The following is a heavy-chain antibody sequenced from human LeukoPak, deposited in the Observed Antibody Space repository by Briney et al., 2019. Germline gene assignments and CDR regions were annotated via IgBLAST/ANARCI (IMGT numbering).Heavy chain of an antibody. CDR1: GGSISSGGYY. J-gene: IGHJ4*02. Sequence: PSETLSLTCTVSGGSISSGGYYWSWIRQHPGKGLEWIRYIYYSGSTYYNPSLKSRVTISVDTSKNQFSLKLSSVTAADTAVYYCARYYYDSSGYYYSHFDYWGQGTLVTVSS. D-gene: IGHD3-22*01. V-gene: IGHV4-31*03. CDR2: IYYSGST. CDR3: ARYYYDSSGYYYSHFDY.